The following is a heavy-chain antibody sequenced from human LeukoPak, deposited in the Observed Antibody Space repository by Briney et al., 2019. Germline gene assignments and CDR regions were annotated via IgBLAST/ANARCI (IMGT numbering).Heavy chain of an antibody. V-gene: IGHV1-18*01. Sequence: ASVKVSCKASGYTFTSYGISWVRQAPGQGLVWMGWISAYNGNTNYAQKLQGRVTMTTDTSTSTAYMELRSLRSDDTAVYYRAREVGAPASDAFDIWGQGTMVTVSS. CDR1: GYTFTSYG. D-gene: IGHD1-26*01. CDR3: AREVGAPASDAFDI. CDR2: ISAYNGNT. J-gene: IGHJ3*02.